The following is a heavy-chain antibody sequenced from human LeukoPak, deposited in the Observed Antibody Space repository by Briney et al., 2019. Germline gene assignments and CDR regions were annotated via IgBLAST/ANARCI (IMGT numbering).Heavy chain of an antibody. Sequence: ASVKVSCKASGFTFTGYHIHWVRQAPGHGLEWMGWINPNSGGTNYAQKFQGRGTMTRGTSISTAYIELNRLRSNDTAVYYCARGYCNGDICSGAWFDPWGRGTLVTVSS. CDR3: ARGYCNGDICSGAWFDP. CDR2: INPNSGGT. V-gene: IGHV1-2*02. CDR1: GFTFTGYH. D-gene: IGHD2-15*01. J-gene: IGHJ5*02.